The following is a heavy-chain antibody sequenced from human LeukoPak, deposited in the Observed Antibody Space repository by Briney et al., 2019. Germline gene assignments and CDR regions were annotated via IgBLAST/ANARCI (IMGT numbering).Heavy chain of an antibody. CDR1: EFTFSSYA. V-gene: IGHV3-30*18. D-gene: IGHD1-26*01. Sequence: GTSLRLSCAASEFTFSSYAMHWVRQAPGKGLEWVAVISYDGSNKYYGDSVKGRFTISRDNSKNTLYLQMNSLRGEDTAVYYCAKQRVVGATSFDHWGQGTLVTVSS. CDR2: ISYDGSNK. CDR3: AKQRVVGATSFDH. J-gene: IGHJ4*02.